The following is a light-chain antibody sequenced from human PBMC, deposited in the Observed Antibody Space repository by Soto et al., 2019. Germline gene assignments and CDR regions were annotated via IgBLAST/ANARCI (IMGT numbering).Light chain of an antibody. V-gene: IGLV2-14*03. J-gene: IGLJ1*01. CDR1: SSDVGGYNY. Sequence: QSVLTQPASVSGSPGQSITISCTGTSSDVGGYNYVSWYQQHPGKAPKLLISEVSNRPSGVSDRFSGSKSGSTASLTISGLQADDEADYYYTSWTTNNIPYVFGTGTKLTVL. CDR2: EVS. CDR3: TSWTTNNIPYV.